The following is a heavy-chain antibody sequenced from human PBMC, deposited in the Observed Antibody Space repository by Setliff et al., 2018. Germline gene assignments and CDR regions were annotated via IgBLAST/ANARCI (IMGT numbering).Heavy chain of an antibody. Sequence: KPSETLSLTCTVYGVSLSDYYWGWVRQSPGKGLDWIGEINHSGTTNYDPSLEGRISISVDTSKRQFSLKLSSVTAADTALYYCRQAVVGRDVFDIWGQGTVVTVSS. D-gene: IGHD1-1*01. V-gene: IGHV4-34*01. CDR3: RQAVVGRDVFDI. J-gene: IGHJ3*02. CDR2: INHSGTT. CDR1: GVSLSDYY.